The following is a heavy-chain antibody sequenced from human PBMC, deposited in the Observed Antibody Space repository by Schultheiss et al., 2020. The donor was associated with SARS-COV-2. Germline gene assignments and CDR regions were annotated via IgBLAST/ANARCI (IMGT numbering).Heavy chain of an antibody. CDR2: ISYDGSNK. CDR1: GFTFSSYG. CDR3: AKDVAGVTHYFDY. V-gene: IGHV3-30*18. D-gene: IGHD1-26*01. J-gene: IGHJ4*02. Sequence: GGSLRLSCAASGFTFSSYGMHWVRQAPGKGLEWVAVISYDGSNKYYADSVKGRFTISRDNSKNTLYLQMNSLRAEDTAVYYCAKDVAGVTHYFDYWGQGTLVTVSS.